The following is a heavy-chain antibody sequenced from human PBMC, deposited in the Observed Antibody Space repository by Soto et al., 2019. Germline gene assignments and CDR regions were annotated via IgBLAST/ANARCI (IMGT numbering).Heavy chain of an antibody. D-gene: IGHD6-6*01. Sequence: GGSLRLSCAASGFTFSNAWMSWVRQAPGKGLEWVGRIKSKTDGGTTDYAAPVKGRFTISRDDSKNTLYLQMNSLKTEDTAVYYCTTDPDLEYTGHYYGMDVWGQGATVTVSS. CDR3: TTDPDLEYTGHYYGMDV. CDR2: IKSKTDGGTT. CDR1: GFTFSNAW. V-gene: IGHV3-15*01. J-gene: IGHJ6*02.